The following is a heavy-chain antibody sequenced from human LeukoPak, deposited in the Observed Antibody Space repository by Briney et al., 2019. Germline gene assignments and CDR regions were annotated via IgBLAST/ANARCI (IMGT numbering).Heavy chain of an antibody. V-gene: IGHV4-34*01. J-gene: IGHJ4*01. D-gene: IGHD3-9*01. CDR3: ARWDYDILTGYYHY. CDR1: GGSFSGYY. Sequence: SETLSLTCAVYGGSFSGYYWSWIRQPPGKGLEWIGEINHSGSTNYNPSLKSRVTISVDTSKNQFSLKLSSVTAADTAVYYCARWDYDILTGYYHYWGHGTLVTVSS. CDR2: INHSGST.